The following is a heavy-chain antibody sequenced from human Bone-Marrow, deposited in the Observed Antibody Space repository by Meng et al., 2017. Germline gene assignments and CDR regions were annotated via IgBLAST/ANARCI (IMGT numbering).Heavy chain of an antibody. J-gene: IGHJ4*02. V-gene: IGHV4-4*02. CDR3: ARLGPPIAAGDPFDY. CDR2: IHQDGYT. D-gene: IGHD6-13*01. CDR1: SVSISSTNG. Sequence: QVQLQESGPGLVKPSGTLSLTCAVASVSISSTNGWGWVRQPPGKGLEWIGEIHQDGYTNYSPSLKSRVTISVDKSRSQFSLKLNSVTAADTAVYYCARLGPPIAAGDPFDYWGQGTLVTVSS.